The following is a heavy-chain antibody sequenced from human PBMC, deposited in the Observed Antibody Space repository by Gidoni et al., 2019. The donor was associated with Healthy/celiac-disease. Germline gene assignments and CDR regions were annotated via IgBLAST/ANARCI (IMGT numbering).Heavy chain of an antibody. CDR3: ARDPAGLHCSSTSCYPGYYGMDV. CDR2: ISSSGSTI. CDR1: GFPFSDYY. V-gene: IGHV3-11*01. Sequence: QVQLVESGGGLVKPGGSLRLSCAASGFPFSDYYLSWIRQAPGKGLEWVSYISSSGSTIYYADSVKGRFTISRDNAKNSLYLQMNSLRAEDTAVYYCARDPAGLHCSSTSCYPGYYGMDVWGQGTTVTVSS. J-gene: IGHJ6*02. D-gene: IGHD2-2*01.